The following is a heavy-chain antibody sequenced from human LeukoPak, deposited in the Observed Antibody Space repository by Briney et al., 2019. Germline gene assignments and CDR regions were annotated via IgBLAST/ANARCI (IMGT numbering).Heavy chain of an antibody. CDR3: ARGCVLRYSDWLHDYGMDV. CDR1: GGSFSGYY. V-gene: IGHV4-34*01. D-gene: IGHD3-9*01. Sequence: SETLSLTCAVYGGSFSGYYWSWIRQPPGKGLEWIGEINHSGSTKYNPSPKSRVTISVDTSKNQFSPKLSSVTPADTAVYYCARGCVLRYSDWLHDYGMDVWGKGTTVTVSS. J-gene: IGHJ6*04. CDR2: INHSGST.